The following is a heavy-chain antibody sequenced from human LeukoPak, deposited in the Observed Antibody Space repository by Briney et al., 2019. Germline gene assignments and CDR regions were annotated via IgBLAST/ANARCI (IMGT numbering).Heavy chain of an antibody. Sequence: GGSLRLSCAASGFTFSSYSMNRVRQAPGKGLEWVSSISSSSSYIYYADSVKGRFTISRDNAKNSLYLQMNSLRAEDTAVYYCARGLCSGGSCYFDAFDIWGQGTMVTVSS. V-gene: IGHV3-21*01. D-gene: IGHD2-15*01. CDR3: ARGLCSGGSCYFDAFDI. CDR2: ISSSSSYI. CDR1: GFTFSSYS. J-gene: IGHJ3*02.